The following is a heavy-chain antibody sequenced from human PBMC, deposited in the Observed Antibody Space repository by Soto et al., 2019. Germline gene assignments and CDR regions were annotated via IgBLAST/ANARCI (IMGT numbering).Heavy chain of an antibody. D-gene: IGHD5-18*01. CDR2: ISAYNGNT. Sequence: ASVKVSCKASGYTFTSYGINWVRQAPGQGLEWMGWISAYNGNTNYAQKLQGRVTMTTDTSTSTAYMELSSLRSDDTAVYYCARYTAMVIYFDSYDAFDIWGQGTMVTVSS. J-gene: IGHJ3*02. CDR3: ARYTAMVIYFDSYDAFDI. CDR1: GYTFTSYG. V-gene: IGHV1-18*01.